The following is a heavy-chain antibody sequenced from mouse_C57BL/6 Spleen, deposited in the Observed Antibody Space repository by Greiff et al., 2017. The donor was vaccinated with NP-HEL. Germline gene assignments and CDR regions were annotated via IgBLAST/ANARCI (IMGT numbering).Heavy chain of an antibody. CDR3: ADYYGRGYFDV. J-gene: IGHJ1*03. CDR1: GYSITSGYY. Sequence: VQLQQSGPGLVKPSQSLSLTCSVTGYSITSGYYWNWIRQFPGNKLEWMGYISYDGSNNYNPSLKNRISITRDTSKNQFFLKLNSVTTEDTATYYCADYYGRGYFDVWGTGTTVTVSS. CDR2: ISYDGSN. D-gene: IGHD1-1*01. V-gene: IGHV3-6*01.